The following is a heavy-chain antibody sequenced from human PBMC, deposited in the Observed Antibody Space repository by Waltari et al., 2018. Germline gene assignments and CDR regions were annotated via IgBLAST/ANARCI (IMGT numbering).Heavy chain of an antibody. Sequence: QVQLMQSGAEVKKPGASVKVSCQASGYRFSGYYMHWVRQAPGQGLEWMGWINPDNGDTHYAQQFRGRVTMTRDTSVTTVYMELSALTSDDTAIYFCAREWSASEHWGQGTLVTVSS. V-gene: IGHV1-2*02. D-gene: IGHD1-26*01. CDR3: AREWSASEH. J-gene: IGHJ4*02. CDR1: GYRFSGYY. CDR2: INPDNGDT.